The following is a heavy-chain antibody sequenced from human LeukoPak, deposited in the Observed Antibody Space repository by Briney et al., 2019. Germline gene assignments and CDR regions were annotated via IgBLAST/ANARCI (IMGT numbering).Heavy chain of an antibody. CDR2: IKEDGSDK. V-gene: IGHV3-7*01. J-gene: IGHJ6*03. CDR1: GFMLSTYW. CDR3: ARRGHCTDTSCYTGFYYYYMDV. D-gene: IGHD2-2*02. Sequence: GGSLRLSCAPSGFMLSTYWMSWVRQAPGKGLEWVANIKEDGSDKYYVDSVKGRFTISRDNGKNSLFLQMDNLSAEDTAVYYCARRGHCTDTSCYTGFYYYYMDVWGKGTTVTVSS.